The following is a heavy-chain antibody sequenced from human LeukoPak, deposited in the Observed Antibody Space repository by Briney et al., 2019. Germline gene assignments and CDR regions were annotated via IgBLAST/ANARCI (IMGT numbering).Heavy chain of an antibody. Sequence: GGSLRLSCAASGFTFSSYAMSWVRQAPGKGLEWVSAISGSGGSTYYADSVKGRFTISRDNSKNTLYLQMNSLRAEDTAVYYCVKAYPLYYYDSSGYYYTTFDYWGQGTLVTVSS. CDR2: ISGSGGST. D-gene: IGHD3-22*01. CDR3: VKAYPLYYYDSSGYYYTTFDY. V-gene: IGHV3-23*01. CDR1: GFTFSSYA. J-gene: IGHJ4*02.